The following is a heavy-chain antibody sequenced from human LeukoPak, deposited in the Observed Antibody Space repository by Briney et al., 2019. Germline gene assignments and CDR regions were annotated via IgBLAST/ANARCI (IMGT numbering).Heavy chain of an antibody. CDR2: IYYSGST. J-gene: IGHJ4*02. V-gene: IGHV4-39*02. CDR3: ASSGWYEGGVY. CDR1: GGSISNTNYY. Sequence: SETLSLTCTVSGGSISNTNYYWGWIRQPPGKGLEWIGTIYYSGSTYYNPSLKSRVAISVDTSKNHFSLKLSSVTAADTAVYYCASSGWYEGGVYWGQGTLVTVSS. D-gene: IGHD6-19*01.